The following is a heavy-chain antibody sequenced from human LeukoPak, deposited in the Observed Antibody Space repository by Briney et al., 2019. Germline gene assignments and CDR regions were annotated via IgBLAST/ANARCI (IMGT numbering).Heavy chain of an antibody. CDR3: AREGVSSGWYPFDY. J-gene: IGHJ4*02. V-gene: IGHV4-39*07. CDR2: IYYSGST. D-gene: IGHD6-19*01. Sequence: SETLSLTCSVSGDPISSRYWNWIRQPPGKGLEWIGSIYYSGSTYYNPSLKSRVTISVDTSKNQFSLKLSSVTAADTAVYYCAREGVSSGWYPFDYWGQGTLVTVSS. CDR1: GDPISSRY.